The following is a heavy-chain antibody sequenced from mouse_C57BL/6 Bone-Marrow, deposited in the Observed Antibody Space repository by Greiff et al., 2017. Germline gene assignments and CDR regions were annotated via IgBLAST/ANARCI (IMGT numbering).Heavy chain of an antibody. D-gene: IGHD3-1*01. CDR3: ARSGFPYYYAMDY. CDR1: GYTFTSYW. J-gene: IGHJ4*01. V-gene: IGHV1-55*01. Sequence: VQLQQPGAELVKPGASVKMSCKASGYTFTSYWITWVKQRPGQGLEWIGDIYPGSGSTNYNEKFKSKATLTVDTSSSTAYMQLSSLTSEDSAVYYCARSGFPYYYAMDYWGQGTSVTVSS. CDR2: IYPGSGST.